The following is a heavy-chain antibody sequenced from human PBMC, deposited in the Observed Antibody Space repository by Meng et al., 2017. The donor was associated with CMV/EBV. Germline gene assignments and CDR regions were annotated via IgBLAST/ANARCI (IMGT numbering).Heavy chain of an antibody. Sequence: SQTLSLTCAVYGGSFSGYYWSWICQPPGKGLEWIGEINHSGSTNYNPSLKSRVTISVDTSKNQFSLKLSSVTAADTAVYYCARQRSSGWLYYYYGMDVWGQGTTVTVSS. J-gene: IGHJ6*02. CDR3: ARQRSSGWLYYYYGMDV. CDR2: INHSGST. V-gene: IGHV4-34*01. CDR1: GGSFSGYY. D-gene: IGHD6-19*01.